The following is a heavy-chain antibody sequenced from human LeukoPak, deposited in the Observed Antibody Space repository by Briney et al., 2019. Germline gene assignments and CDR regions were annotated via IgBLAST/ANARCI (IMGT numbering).Heavy chain of an antibody. D-gene: IGHD3-10*01. CDR2: INHSGRT. CDR1: GGSFSGYY. Sequence: SETLSLTCAVYGGSFSGYYWSWIRQPPGKGLEWIGEINHSGRTNYNPSLKSRVTISVDTSKNQFSLKLSSVTAADTAVYYCARGRVTMVRGVYFDYWGQGTLVTVSS. J-gene: IGHJ4*02. CDR3: ARGRVTMVRGVYFDY. V-gene: IGHV4-34*01.